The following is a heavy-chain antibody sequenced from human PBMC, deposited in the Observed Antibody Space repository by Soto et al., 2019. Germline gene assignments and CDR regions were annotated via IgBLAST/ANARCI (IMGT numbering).Heavy chain of an antibody. D-gene: IGHD4-17*01. Sequence: PWETLSLTCAVSGGSISSCGYSWSWIRRPPGKGLEWIGYIYHSGSTYYNPSLKSRVTISVDRSKNQFSLKLSYVTAADTAVYYCARGMTTVTIFDYWGQGTLVTVSS. CDR1: GGSISSCGYS. CDR2: IYHSGST. V-gene: IGHV4-30-2*01. J-gene: IGHJ4*02. CDR3: ARGMTTVTIFDY.